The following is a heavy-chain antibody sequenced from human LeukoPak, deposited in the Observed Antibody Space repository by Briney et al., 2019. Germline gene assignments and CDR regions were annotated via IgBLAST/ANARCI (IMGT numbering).Heavy chain of an antibody. D-gene: IGHD3-3*01. Sequence: LETLSLTCTVSGASISAFHWTWFRHPAGKTLEWIGLIYSSGSTLLNPSLKTRVAMSLDLTKNQLSLRLTSLTAADTAMDYCAKKDGDYWGQGTLVTVSS. CDR2: IYSSGST. J-gene: IGHJ4*02. CDR1: GASISAFH. CDR3: AKKDGDY. V-gene: IGHV4-4*07.